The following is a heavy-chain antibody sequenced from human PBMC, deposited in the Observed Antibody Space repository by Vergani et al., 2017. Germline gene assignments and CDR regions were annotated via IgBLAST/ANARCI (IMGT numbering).Heavy chain of an antibody. CDR1: GFTFDDYA. D-gene: IGHD6-13*01. V-gene: IGHV3-9*01. CDR2: IKWNSDSI. J-gene: IGHJ2*01. Sequence: EVRLVESGGRLVQPGRSLRLSCAASGFTFDDYAMHWVRQAPGKGLELVSGIKWNSDSIAYADYVKGRFTINRDNAKNSLYLQMNSLRAEDTALYYCVKDIAASGSYWYFDLWGRGTLVTVSS. CDR3: VKDIAASGSYWYFDL.